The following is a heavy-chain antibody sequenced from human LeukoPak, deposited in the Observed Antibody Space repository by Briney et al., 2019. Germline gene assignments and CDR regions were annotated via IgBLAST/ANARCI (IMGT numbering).Heavy chain of an antibody. V-gene: IGHV3-53*01. CDR2: LYSGSDT. J-gene: IGHJ2*01. CDR3: ARVGDHFHWYLDL. Sequence: QAGGSLRLSCAASGFTVSTKYMNWVRQAPGKGLEWVSILYSGSDTYYADSVKGRFTISRDSSKNILSLQMNNLRAEDTAVYYCARVGDHFHWYLDLWGRGTLVTVSS. CDR1: GFTVSTKY. D-gene: IGHD3-10*01.